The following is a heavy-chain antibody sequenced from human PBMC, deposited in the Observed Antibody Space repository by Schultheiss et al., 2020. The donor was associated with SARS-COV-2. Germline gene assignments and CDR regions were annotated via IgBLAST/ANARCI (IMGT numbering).Heavy chain of an antibody. V-gene: IGHV3-21*04. J-gene: IGHJ4*02. Sequence: GGSLRLSCAASGFTFSSYSMNWVRQAPGKGLEWVSSISSSSSYIYYADSVKGRFTISRDNAKNSLYLQMNSLRAEDTAVYYCAKVRLDMGYVDYWGQGTLVTVSS. CDR2: ISSSSSYI. CDR1: GFTFSSYS. D-gene: IGHD3-9*01. CDR3: AKVRLDMGYVDY.